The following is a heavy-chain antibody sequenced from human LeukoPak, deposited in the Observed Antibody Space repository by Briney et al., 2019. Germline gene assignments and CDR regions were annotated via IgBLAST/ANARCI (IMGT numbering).Heavy chain of an antibody. CDR2: IRYDGSNK. Sequence: GGSLRLSCVASGFTFSNYGMHWVRQAPGKGLEWVAFIRYDGSNKNYADSVKGRFTISRDNSKNTLYLQMNSLRAEDTAVYYCAKSYDTAMVTYWGQGTLVTVSS. CDR1: GFTFSNYG. V-gene: IGHV3-30*02. CDR3: AKSYDTAMVTY. J-gene: IGHJ4*02. D-gene: IGHD5-18*01.